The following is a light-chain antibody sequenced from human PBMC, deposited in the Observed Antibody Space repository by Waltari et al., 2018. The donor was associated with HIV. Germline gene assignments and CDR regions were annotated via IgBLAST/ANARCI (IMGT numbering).Light chain of an antibody. Sequence: DIQLTQSPPSLSTSVGDRVTITCRASQSVSTFLNWYQQKPGKAPELLIYAASNLQSGVPSRFSGTGSGTDFTLTISSLHPEDSAIYFCQQSFNNPRTFGQGTKVEIK. CDR1: QSVSTF. V-gene: IGKV1-39*01. J-gene: IGKJ1*01. CDR3: QQSFNNPRT. CDR2: AAS.